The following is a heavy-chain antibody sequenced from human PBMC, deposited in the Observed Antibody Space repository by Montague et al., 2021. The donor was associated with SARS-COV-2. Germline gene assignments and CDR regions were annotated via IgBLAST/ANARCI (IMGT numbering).Heavy chain of an antibody. V-gene: IGHV3-21*06. J-gene: IGHJ4*02. CDR3: ARGGYYGSGSLLDS. D-gene: IGHD3-10*01. CDR1: GFAFSSYL. CDR2: ISTLDSYI. Sequence: LRLSCAASGFAFSSYLMNWVRQAPGTGLEWVSSISTLDSYIYYADSVQGRFTISRDDAKNSLFLQLNSLRVEDTAVYYCARGGYYGSGSLLDSWGQGTLVTVSS.